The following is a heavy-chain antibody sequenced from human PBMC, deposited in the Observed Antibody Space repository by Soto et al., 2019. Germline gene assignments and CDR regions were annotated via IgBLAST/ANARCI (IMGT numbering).Heavy chain of an antibody. CDR3: ARRYSSSSCFDP. Sequence: ASVKVSCKASGYTFANYGISWVRQAPGQGLEWMGWISTYNGNTNYAQKLQGRVTMTTDPSTSTAYMELRSLRSDDTAMYYCARRYSSSSCFDPWGQGTLVTVPQ. D-gene: IGHD6-6*01. V-gene: IGHV1-18*01. J-gene: IGHJ5*02. CDR1: GYTFANYG. CDR2: ISTYNGNT.